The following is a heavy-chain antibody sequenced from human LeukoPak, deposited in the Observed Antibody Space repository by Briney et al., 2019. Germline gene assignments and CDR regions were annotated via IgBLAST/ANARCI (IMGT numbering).Heavy chain of an antibody. D-gene: IGHD5-24*01. V-gene: IGHV4-34*01. J-gene: IGHJ3*02. CDR2: INHSGST. Sequence: PSETLSLTCAVYGGSFSGYYWSWIRQPPGKGLEWIGEINHSGSTNYNPSLKSRVTISVDTSKNQFSLKLSSVTAADTAVYYCARGRASWLQFDAFDIWGQGTMVTVSS. CDR3: ARGRASWLQFDAFDI. CDR1: GGSFSGYY.